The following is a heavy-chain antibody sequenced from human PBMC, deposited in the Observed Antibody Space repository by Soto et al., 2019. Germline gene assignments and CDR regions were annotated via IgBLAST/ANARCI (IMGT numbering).Heavy chain of an antibody. CDR3: AMGGDYYDSSGYPQGFDY. V-gene: IGHV4-31*03. Sequence: SETLSLTCTVSGGSISSGGYYWSWIRQHPGKGLEWIGYIFYSGSTYYIPSLKSRVTISVDTSKNQFSLKLSFVTAADTAVYYCAMGGDYYDSSGYPQGFDYWGQGTLVTVSS. CDR2: IFYSGST. CDR1: GGSISSGGYY. D-gene: IGHD3-22*01. J-gene: IGHJ4*02.